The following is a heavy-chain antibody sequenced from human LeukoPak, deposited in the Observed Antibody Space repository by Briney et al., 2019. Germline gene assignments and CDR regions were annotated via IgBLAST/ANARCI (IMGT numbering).Heavy chain of an antibody. CDR3: ARPYYYDSRIDP. CDR2: TYYSGST. J-gene: IGHJ5*02. V-gene: IGHV4-30-4*01. Sequence: SQTLSLTCTVSGVSISSGDYYWSWIRQPPGKGLEWIGYTYYSGSTYYNPSLKCRVTISVDTSKTQFSLKLSSVTAADTAVYYCARPYYYDSRIDPWGQGTRVTVSS. D-gene: IGHD3-22*01. CDR1: GVSISSGDYY.